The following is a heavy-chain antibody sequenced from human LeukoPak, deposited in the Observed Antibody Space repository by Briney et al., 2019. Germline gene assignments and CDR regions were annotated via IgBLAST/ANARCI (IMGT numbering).Heavy chain of an antibody. CDR1: GFTFSNYW. Sequence: GGSLRLSCAASGFTFSNYWMHWVRQTAGKGLGWVSRIISDGSSTIYADSVKGRFTISRDNAENTLYLQMNSLRAEDTAVYYCARDGSLPDYWGQGTLVTVSS. CDR2: IISDGSST. J-gene: IGHJ4*02. CDR3: ARDGSLPDY. V-gene: IGHV3-74*01.